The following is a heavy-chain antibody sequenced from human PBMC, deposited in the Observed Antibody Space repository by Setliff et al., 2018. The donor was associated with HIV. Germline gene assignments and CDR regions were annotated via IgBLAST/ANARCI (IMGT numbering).Heavy chain of an antibody. V-gene: IGHV4-4*09. CDR1: AVSIGGYS. CDR2: IYSTDTT. CDR3: ARHGTWNSQRFHFDY. Sequence: SETLSLTCSVSAVSIGGYSWSWIRQSPGKGLEWIGSIYSTDTTNHNPSLESRVTISVDKSKNQFSLKLNSVTAADTAVYYCARHGTWNSQRFHFDYWGQGTPVTVS. J-gene: IGHJ4*02. D-gene: IGHD1-7*01.